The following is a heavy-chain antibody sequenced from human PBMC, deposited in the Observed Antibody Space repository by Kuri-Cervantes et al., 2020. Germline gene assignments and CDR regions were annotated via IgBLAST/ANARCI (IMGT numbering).Heavy chain of an antibody. CDR2: ISYSSIYI. CDR1: GFTFSTYS. Sequence: GESLKISCAASGFTFSTYSMNWVRQAPGKGLEWVSSISYSSIYIYYADSVKGRFTISRDNAKNSLYLQMNSLRAEDTAVYYCARGNGEQLVLFDWFGPWGQGTLVTVSS. V-gene: IGHV3-21*03. D-gene: IGHD6-13*01. J-gene: IGHJ5*02. CDR3: ARGNGEQLVLFDWFGP.